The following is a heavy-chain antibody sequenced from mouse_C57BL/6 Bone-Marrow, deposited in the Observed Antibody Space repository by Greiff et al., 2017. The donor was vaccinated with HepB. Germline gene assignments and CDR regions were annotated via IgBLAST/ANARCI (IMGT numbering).Heavy chain of an antibody. Sequence: DVHLVESGGGLVKPGGSLKLSCAASGFTFSDYGMHWVRQAPEKGLEWVAYISSGSSTIYYADTVKGRFTISRDNAKNTLFLQMTSLRSEDTAMYYCARPGLGYFDYWGQGTTLTVSS. D-gene: IGHD2-4*01. CDR1: GFTFSDYG. V-gene: IGHV5-17*01. CDR3: ARPGLGYFDY. CDR2: ISSGSSTI. J-gene: IGHJ2*01.